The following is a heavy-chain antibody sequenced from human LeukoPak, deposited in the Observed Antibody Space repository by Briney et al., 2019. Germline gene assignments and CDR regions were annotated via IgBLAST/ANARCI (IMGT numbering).Heavy chain of an antibody. J-gene: IGHJ4*02. V-gene: IGHV4-59*01. D-gene: IGHD2-15*01. Sequence: SETLSLTCTVSGGSISSYYWSWIRQPPGKGLEWIGYIYYSGSTNYNPSLKSRVTISVDTSKNQFSLKLSSVTAADTAVYYCARARYCSGGSCSQSLDYWGQGTLVTVSS. CDR1: GGSISSYY. CDR3: ARARYCSGGSCSQSLDY. CDR2: IYYSGST.